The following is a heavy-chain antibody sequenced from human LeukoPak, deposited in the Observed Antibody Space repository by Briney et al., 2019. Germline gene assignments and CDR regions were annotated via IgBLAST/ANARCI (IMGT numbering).Heavy chain of an antibody. CDR3: ARGGGGKAAPFDY. V-gene: IGHV3-23*01. CDR1: GFTFSSYA. J-gene: IGHJ4*02. CDR2: ISGSGGST. Sequence: GGSLRLSCAASGFTFSSYAMSWVRQAPGKGLEWVSAISGSGGSTYYADSVKGRFTISRDNAKNSLYLQMNSLRAEDTAVYYCARGGGGKAAPFDYWGQGTLVTVSS. D-gene: IGHD4-23*01.